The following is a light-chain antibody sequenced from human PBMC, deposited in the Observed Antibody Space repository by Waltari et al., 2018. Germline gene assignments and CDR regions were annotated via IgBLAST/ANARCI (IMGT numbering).Light chain of an antibody. CDR2: AAS. CDR1: QGVSSW. Sequence: DIQMTQSPSSVSASVGDSVTITCRASQGVSSWLGWYQLKPGKAPKLLIYAASTLQRGVPSRFSGRGYGTEFTLTINSLQPEDFALYFCQQSNSFPLTFGGGTKVEI. J-gene: IGKJ4*01. CDR3: QQSNSFPLT. V-gene: IGKV1-12*01.